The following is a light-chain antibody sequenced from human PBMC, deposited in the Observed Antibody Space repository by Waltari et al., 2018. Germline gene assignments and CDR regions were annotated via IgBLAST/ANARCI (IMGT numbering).Light chain of an antibody. V-gene: IGLV4-69*01. CDR1: SGHSSNI. J-gene: IGLJ3*02. CDR2: VNSDGSH. CDR3: QTGGHGTWV. Sequence: QLVLTQSPSASASLGASVRLTCTLDSGHSSNIIAWHQQQPGKGPRYLMKVNSDGSHSKGDGIPDPFSGSGSGAERYLTISSVQSEDEADYYCQTGGHGTWVFGGGTKLTVL.